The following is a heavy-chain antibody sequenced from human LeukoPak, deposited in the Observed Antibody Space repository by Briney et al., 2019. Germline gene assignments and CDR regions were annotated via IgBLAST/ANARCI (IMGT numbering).Heavy chain of an antibody. D-gene: IGHD2-15*01. CDR3: ARADDCSGGSCYSGFLSY. V-gene: IGHV3-66*01. CDR1: GFTVSTNY. CDR2: MYTLGNT. Sequence: GGSLRLSRAASGFTVSTNYMTWIRQAPGKGLEWVSVMYTLGNTNYADSVRGRFTISRDNSKNTLYLQMNSLRAEDTAVYYCARADDCSGGSCYSGFLSYWGQGTLVTVSS. J-gene: IGHJ4*02.